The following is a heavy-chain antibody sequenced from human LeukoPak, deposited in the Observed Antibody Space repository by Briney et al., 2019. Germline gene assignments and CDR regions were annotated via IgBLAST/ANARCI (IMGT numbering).Heavy chain of an antibody. D-gene: IGHD4-17*01. CDR3: ARWATVTGGGY. CDR2: INPNSGGT. J-gene: IGHJ4*02. V-gene: IGHV1-2*02. Sequence: ASVKVSCKASGYTFTSYGISWVRQAPGQGLEWMGWINPNSGGTNYAQKFQGRVTMTRDTSISTAYMEMSRLRSDDTAVYYCARWATVTGGGYWGQGTLVAVSS. CDR1: GYTFTSYG.